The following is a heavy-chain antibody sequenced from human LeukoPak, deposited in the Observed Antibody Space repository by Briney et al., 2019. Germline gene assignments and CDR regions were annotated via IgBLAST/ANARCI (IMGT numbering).Heavy chain of an antibody. D-gene: IGHD2-2*01. CDR3: ARGGSTSGNWFDP. V-gene: IGHV4-59*01. CDR2: IYYSGST. CDR1: GGSISSYY. J-gene: IGHJ5*02. Sequence: SETLSLTCTVSGGSISSYYWSWIRQPPGKGLEWIGYIYYSGSTNYNPSLKSRVTISVDTSKNQFSLKLSSVTAADTAVYYCARGGSTSGNWFDPWGQGTLVTVSS.